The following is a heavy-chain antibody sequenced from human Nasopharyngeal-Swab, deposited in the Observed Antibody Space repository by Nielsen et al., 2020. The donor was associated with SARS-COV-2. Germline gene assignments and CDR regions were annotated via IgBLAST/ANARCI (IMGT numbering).Heavy chain of an antibody. Sequence: GGSLRLSCAASGFSFSSYWMSWVRQAPGKGLEWVANIKTDGSEKYYVDSLKGRFTISRDNSKNTLYLQMNSLRAEDTAVYYCARVPAGGYDSSGGYWGHGTLVTVSS. V-gene: IGHV3-7*01. J-gene: IGHJ4*01. D-gene: IGHD3-22*01. CDR2: IKTDGSEK. CDR1: GFSFSSYW. CDR3: ARVPAGGYDSSGGY.